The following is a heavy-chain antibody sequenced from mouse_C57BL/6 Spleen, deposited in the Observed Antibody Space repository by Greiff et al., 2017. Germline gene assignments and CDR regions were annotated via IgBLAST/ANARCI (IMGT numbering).Heavy chain of an antibody. CDR2: IWRGGST. CDR3: AKNPAYSSPMDY. J-gene: IGHJ4*01. D-gene: IGHD2-12*01. V-gene: IGHV2-5*01. CDR1: GFSLTSYG. Sequence: QVQLKQSGPGLVQPSQSLSITCTVSGFSLTSYGVHWVRQSPGKGLEWLGVIWRGGSTDYNAAFMSRLSITKDNSKSQVFFKINSLQADYTSIYYCAKNPAYSSPMDYWGQGTSVTVSS.